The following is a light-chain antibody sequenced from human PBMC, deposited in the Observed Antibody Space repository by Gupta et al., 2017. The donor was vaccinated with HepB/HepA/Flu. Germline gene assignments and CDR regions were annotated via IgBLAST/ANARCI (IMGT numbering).Light chain of an antibody. V-gene: IGLV3-21*03. CDR2: DDS. Sequence: SYVLTQPPSVSVAPGKTATITCGGNKIGRKSVHWYQQKPGQAPVLVVHDDSDRPSGIPERFSGSNSGNTATLTIRRVEAGDEADYHCQVWDSSSDHVVFGGGTKLTVL. CDR3: QVWDSSSDHVV. J-gene: IGLJ2*01. CDR1: KIGRKS.